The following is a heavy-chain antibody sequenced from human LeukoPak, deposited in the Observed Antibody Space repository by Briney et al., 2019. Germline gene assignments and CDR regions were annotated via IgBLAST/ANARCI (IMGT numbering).Heavy chain of an antibody. D-gene: IGHD2/OR15-2a*01. V-gene: IGHV3-23*01. Sequence: GGSLRLSCAASGFTFSSNGMSWVRQAPGKGLEWVSSITGSGGNTYYAASVKGRFTISRDNSRNTLYLQMNSLRAEDTAVYYCARSGLSRFGFWGQGTLVTVSS. J-gene: IGHJ4*02. CDR2: ITGSGGNT. CDR1: GFTFSSNG. CDR3: ARSGLSRFGF.